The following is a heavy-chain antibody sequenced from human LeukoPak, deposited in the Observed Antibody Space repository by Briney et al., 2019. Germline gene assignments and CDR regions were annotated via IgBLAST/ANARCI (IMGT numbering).Heavy chain of an antibody. Sequence: GGSLRLSCAVSGFTFSSYEMNWVRQAPGKGLEWVSYISSSGSTIYYADSVKGRFTISRDNAKNSLYLQMNSLRAEDTAVYYCARDAYRPLDYWGQGTLVTVSS. V-gene: IGHV3-48*03. D-gene: IGHD3-16*02. CDR3: ARDAYRPLDY. CDR2: ISSSGSTI. CDR1: GFTFSSYE. J-gene: IGHJ4*02.